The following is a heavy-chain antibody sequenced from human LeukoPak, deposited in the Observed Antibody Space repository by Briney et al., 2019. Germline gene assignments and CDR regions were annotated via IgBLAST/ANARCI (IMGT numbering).Heavy chain of an antibody. V-gene: IGHV4-59*01. CDR1: GGSISSYY. D-gene: IGHD5-18*01. J-gene: IGHJ2*01. CDR2: IYYSGST. CDR3: ARVGTVQLWSQASWYFDL. Sequence: PSETLSLTCTVSGGSISSYYWSWIRQPPGKGLEWIGYIYYSGSTNYNPSLKSRVTISVDTSKNQFSLKLSSVTAADTAVYYCARVGTVQLWSQASWYFDLWGRGTLVTVSS.